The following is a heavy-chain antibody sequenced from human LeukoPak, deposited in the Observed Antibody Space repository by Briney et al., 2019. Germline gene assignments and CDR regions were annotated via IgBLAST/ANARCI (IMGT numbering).Heavy chain of an antibody. CDR1: GFTFSSYS. Sequence: PGGSLRLSCAASGFTFSSYSMNWVRQAPGKGLEWVSSISSSSSYIYYADSVKGRSTISRDSAKNTLYLQMNSLTAGDTAVYYCARGGEYSYGLFDFWGQGTLVTVSS. V-gene: IGHV3-21*01. CDR3: ARGGEYSYGLFDF. D-gene: IGHD5-18*01. J-gene: IGHJ4*02. CDR2: ISSSSSYI.